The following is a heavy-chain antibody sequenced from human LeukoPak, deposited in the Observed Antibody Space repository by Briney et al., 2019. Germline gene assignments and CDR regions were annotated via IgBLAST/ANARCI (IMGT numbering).Heavy chain of an antibody. V-gene: IGHV1-46*01. D-gene: IGHD2-2*01. CDR1: GYTFTSYY. Sequence: GASVKVSCKASGYTFTSYYMHWVRQAPGQGLEWMGIINPSGGSTSYAQKFQGRVTITADESTSTAYMELSNLRSEDTAVYYCARVVTPRYCTSTSCYSKGWFDPWGQGTLVTVSS. CDR2: INPSGGST. CDR3: ARVVTPRYCTSTSCYSKGWFDP. J-gene: IGHJ5*02.